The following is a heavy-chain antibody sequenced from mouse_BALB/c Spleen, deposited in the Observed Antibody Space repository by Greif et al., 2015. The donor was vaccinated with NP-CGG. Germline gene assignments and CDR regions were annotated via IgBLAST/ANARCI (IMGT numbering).Heavy chain of an antibody. V-gene: IGHV1-69*02. J-gene: IGHJ4*01. D-gene: IGHD3-1*01. CDR3: TTARTTVDY. CDR1: GYTFTSYW. CDR2: IYPSDSYT. Sequence: QVHVKQSGAELVRPGASVKLSCKASGYTFTSYWINWVKQRPGQGLEWIGNIYPSDSYTNYNQKFKDKATLTVDKSSSTAYMQLSSPTSEDSAVYYCTTARTTVDYWGQGTSVTVSS.